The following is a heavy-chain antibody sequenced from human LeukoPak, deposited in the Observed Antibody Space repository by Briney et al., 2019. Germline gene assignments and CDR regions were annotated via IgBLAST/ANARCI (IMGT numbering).Heavy chain of an antibody. CDR1: GYTFTCYY. D-gene: IGHD3-10*01. V-gene: IGHV1-2*02. CDR3: TTSAGDFRAGHFYYMGV. CDR2: INPNTAGT. J-gene: IGHJ6*03. Sequence: GASVTVSCKSSGYTFTCYYFHWVRQAPGQGLEWMGWINPNTAGTNYAQKFLGGVTLTWDTSISTAYMELNRLTSDDTAVYYCTTSAGDFRAGHFYYMGVWGKGTSVTVSS.